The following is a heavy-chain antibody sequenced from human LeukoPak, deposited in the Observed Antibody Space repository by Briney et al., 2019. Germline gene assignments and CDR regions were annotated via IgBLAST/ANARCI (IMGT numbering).Heavy chain of an antibody. CDR1: GFTFSSYS. J-gene: IGHJ4*02. V-gene: IGHV3-21*01. CDR3: ARAGGTAVADFFDY. D-gene: IGHD6-19*01. CDR2: ISSSSSYI. Sequence: GGSLRLSCAASGFTFSSYSMNWVRQAPGKGLEWVSSISSSSSYIYYADSVKGRFTISRDNAKNSLYLQMNSLRAEDTAVYYCARAGGTAVADFFDYWGQGTLVTVSS.